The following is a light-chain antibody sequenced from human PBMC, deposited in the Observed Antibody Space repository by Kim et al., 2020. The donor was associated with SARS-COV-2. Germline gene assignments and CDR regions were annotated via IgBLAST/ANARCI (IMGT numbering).Light chain of an antibody. CDR3: HQDWT. V-gene: IGKV3D-7*01. Sequence: EIVMTQSPATLSLSPGERATLSCRASQSVSASLLSWYQQKPGQPPRLLIYGTSTRATGIPARFSGSGSGADFTLTINSLEPEDFAVYFCHQDWTFGKGTKLEI. CDR1: QSVSASL. CDR2: GTS. J-gene: IGKJ2*01.